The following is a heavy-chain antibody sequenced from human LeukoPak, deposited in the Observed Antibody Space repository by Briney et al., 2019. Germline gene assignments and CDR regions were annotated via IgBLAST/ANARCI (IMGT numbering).Heavy chain of an antibody. CDR3: ARLYSSSWYLAFDI. V-gene: IGHV3-21*01. CDR1: GFTFSSYS. CDR2: ISSSSSYI. D-gene: IGHD6-13*01. J-gene: IGHJ3*02. Sequence: GGSLRLSCAASGFTFSSYSMNWVRQAPGKGLEWVSSISSSSSYIYYADSVKGRFTISRDNAKNSLYLQMNSLRAEDTAVYYCARLYSSSWYLAFDIWGQGTMVTVSS.